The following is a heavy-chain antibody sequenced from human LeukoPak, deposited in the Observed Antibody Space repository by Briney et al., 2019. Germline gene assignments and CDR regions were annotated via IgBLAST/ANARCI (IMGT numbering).Heavy chain of an antibody. CDR2: IYYSGST. CDR1: GGSISSYY. V-gene: IGHV4-59*12. Sequence: SETLSLTCTVSGGSISSYYWSWIRQPPGKGLEWIGYIYYSGSTNYNPSLKSRVTISVDTSKNQFSLKLSSVTAADTAVYYCARAYYYESSGYYFHFDYWGQGTLVTVSA. D-gene: IGHD3-22*01. CDR3: ARAYYYESSGYYFHFDY. J-gene: IGHJ4*02.